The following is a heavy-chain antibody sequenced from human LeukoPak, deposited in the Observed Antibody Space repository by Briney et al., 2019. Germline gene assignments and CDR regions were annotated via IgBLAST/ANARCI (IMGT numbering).Heavy chain of an antibody. CDR2: IYSGGST. CDR3: AKCPGSANCYTGFDY. CDR1: GFTVSSNY. V-gene: IGHV3-53*01. J-gene: IGHJ4*02. D-gene: IGHD2-2*02. Sequence: GGSLRLSCAASGFTVSSNYMSWVRQAPGKGLEWVSVIYSGGSTYYADSVKGRFTISRDNSKNTLYLQMNSLRAEDTAVYYCAKCPGSANCYTGFDYWGQGALVTVSS.